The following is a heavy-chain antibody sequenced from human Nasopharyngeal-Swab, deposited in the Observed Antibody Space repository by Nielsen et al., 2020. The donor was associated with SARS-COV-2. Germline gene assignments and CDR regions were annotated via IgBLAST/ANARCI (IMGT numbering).Heavy chain of an antibody. V-gene: IGHV3-23*01. J-gene: IGHJ4*02. CDR3: AKDRGNGPSFDY. Sequence: GESLKISCAASGFTFSSYAMSWVRQAPGKGLEWVSAISGSGGSTYYADSVKGRFTISRDNSKNTLYLQMNSLRAEDTAVYYCAKDRGNGPSFDYWGQGTLVTVSS. D-gene: IGHD1-1*01. CDR1: GFTFSSYA. CDR2: ISGSGGST.